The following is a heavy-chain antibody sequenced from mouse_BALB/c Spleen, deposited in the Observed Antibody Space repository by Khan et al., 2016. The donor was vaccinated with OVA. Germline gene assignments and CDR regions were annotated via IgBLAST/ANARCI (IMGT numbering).Heavy chain of an antibody. V-gene: IGHV2-6-5*01. CDR1: GFSLTDYG. CDR2: IWGGGST. CDR3: AKGIWSYYFALDY. J-gene: IGHJ4*01. Sequence: QVRLQQSGPGLVAPSQSLSITCTVSGFSLTDYGVSWIRQPPGKGLEWLGVIWGGGSTYYNSALKSRLSLSTDNSKSQVFLKMNSLQTDDTAMYYCAKGIWSYYFALDYWGQGTSVTVSS. D-gene: IGHD1-1*02.